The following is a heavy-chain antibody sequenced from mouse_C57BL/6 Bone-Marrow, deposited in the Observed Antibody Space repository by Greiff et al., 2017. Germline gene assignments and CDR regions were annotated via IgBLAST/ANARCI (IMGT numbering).Heavy chain of an antibody. D-gene: IGHD2-4*01. V-gene: IGHV1-19*01. CDR2: INPYNGGT. J-gene: IGHJ2*01. CDR3: ARDDYGYYFDY. Sequence: EVKLVESGPVLVKPGASVKMSCKASGYTFTDYYMNWVKQSHGKSLEWIGVINPYNGGTSYNQKFKGKATLTVDKSSSTASMELNSLTSEDSAVYYCARDDYGYYFDYWGQGTTLTVSS. CDR1: GYTFTDYY.